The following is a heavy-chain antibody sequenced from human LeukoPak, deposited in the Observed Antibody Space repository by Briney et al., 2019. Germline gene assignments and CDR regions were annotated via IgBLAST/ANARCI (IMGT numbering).Heavy chain of an antibody. CDR1: GGTFSSYA. D-gene: IGHD3-22*01. J-gene: IGHJ4*02. CDR3: AREGYYDSSGYVSSVVY. Sequence: SVKVSCKASGGTFSSYAISWVRQAPGQGLEWMGGIIPIFGTANYAQKFQGRVTITADESTSTAYMELSSLRSEDTAVYYCAREGYYDSSGYVSSVVYWGQGTLVTVSS. CDR2: IIPIFGTA. V-gene: IGHV1-69*13.